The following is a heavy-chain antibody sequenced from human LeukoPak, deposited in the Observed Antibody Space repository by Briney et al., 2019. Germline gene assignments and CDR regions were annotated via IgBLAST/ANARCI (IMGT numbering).Heavy chain of an antibody. J-gene: IGHJ4*02. Sequence: ASVKVSCKASGYTFTGYYMHWVRQAPGQGLEWMGWINPNSGGTNYAQKFQGRVTMTRDTPISTAYMELSRLRSDDTAVYYCARSHSGYDHDFDYWGQGTLVTVSS. CDR2: INPNSGGT. D-gene: IGHD5-12*01. CDR3: ARSHSGYDHDFDY. CDR1: GYTFTGYY. V-gene: IGHV1-2*02.